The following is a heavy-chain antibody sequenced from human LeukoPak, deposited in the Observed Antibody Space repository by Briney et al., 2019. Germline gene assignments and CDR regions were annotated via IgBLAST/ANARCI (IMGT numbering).Heavy chain of an antibody. Sequence: PGGSLRLSCAGSGFTFRSYTMTWVRKPPGKGLEWVSAISGSGDNTKYAASVKGRFTVSRDNSKDPLYLQMNSLIAEVTAIYYCAKDRTTSGTFFPDDWGQGTLVTVSS. D-gene: IGHD1-14*01. CDR3: AKDRTTSGTFFPDD. V-gene: IGHV3-23*01. CDR2: ISGSGDNT. J-gene: IGHJ4*02. CDR1: GFTFRSYT.